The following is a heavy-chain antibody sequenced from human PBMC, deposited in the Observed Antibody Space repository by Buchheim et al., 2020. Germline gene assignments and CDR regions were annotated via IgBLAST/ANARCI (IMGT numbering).Heavy chain of an antibody. CDR1: GGTFSSYA. J-gene: IGHJ4*02. D-gene: IGHD2-2*01. V-gene: IGHV1-69*01. Sequence: QVQLVQSGAEVKKPGSSVKVSCKASGGTFSSYAISWVRQAPGQGLEWMGGIIPIFGTANYAQKFQGRVTITADESTSTAYMELSSLRSEDTAVYYCARGYCSSTSCYDKFGSQTGTYYFDYWGQGTL. CDR2: IIPIFGTA. CDR3: ARGYCSSTSCYDKFGSQTGTYYFDY.